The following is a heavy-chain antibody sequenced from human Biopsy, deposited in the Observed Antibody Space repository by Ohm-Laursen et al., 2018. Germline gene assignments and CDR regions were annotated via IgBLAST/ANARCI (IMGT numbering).Heavy chain of an antibody. Sequence: ASVKVSCNASGYTFAGYYLHWVRQAPGHGLEWMGWINPNSGNANYAQSFQGRLTVTRDTSISTAYMELTGLTFDDTAIYYCARVPAYPSIDGYYGLDLWGRGTLVTVSS. CDR1: GYTFAGYY. V-gene: IGHV1-2*02. J-gene: IGHJ2*01. CDR3: ARVPAYPSIDGYYGLDL. CDR2: INPNSGNA. D-gene: IGHD3-3*01.